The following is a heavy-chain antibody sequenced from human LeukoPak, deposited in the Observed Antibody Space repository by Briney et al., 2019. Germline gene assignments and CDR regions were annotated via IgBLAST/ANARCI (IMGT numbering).Heavy chain of an antibody. D-gene: IGHD2-2*01. V-gene: IGHV3-23*01. Sequence: GGSLRLSCAASGFTFSSYAMSWVRQAPGKGLEWVSTISGSGGSTYYADPVKGRFTISRDNSKNTLYLQMNSLRAEDTAIYYCAKDTVVVPGLFDYWGQGTLATVSS. J-gene: IGHJ4*02. CDR3: AKDTVVVPGLFDY. CDR2: ISGSGGST. CDR1: GFTFSSYA.